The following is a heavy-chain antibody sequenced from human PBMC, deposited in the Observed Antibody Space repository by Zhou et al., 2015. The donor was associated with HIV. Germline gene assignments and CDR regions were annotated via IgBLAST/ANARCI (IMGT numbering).Heavy chain of an antibody. CDR2: VNPNSANT. V-gene: IGHV1-8*01. J-gene: IGHJ6*02. CDR1: GYTFTSYD. Sequence: QVQLVQSGAEVKKPGASVKVSCKASGYTFTSYDINWVRQATGQGLEWVGWVNPNSANTGYAQKFQGRVTMTRNTSITTAYMELSSLRSEDTAVYYCARLEMATTHYYYGMDVWGQGTTVTVSS. CDR3: ARLEMATTHYYYGMDV. D-gene: IGHD5-24*01.